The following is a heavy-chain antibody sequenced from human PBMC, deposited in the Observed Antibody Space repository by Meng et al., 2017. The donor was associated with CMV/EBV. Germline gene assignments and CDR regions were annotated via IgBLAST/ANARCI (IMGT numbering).Heavy chain of an antibody. Sequence: SETLSLSCTVSGGSISSSSYYWGWLRQPPGKGLEWIGSIYYSGSTYYNPSLKSRVTMSVDTSKNQFTLKLSSVTAADTAVFYCAHDGSSSVYYYYGMDVWGQGTTVTVSS. CDR2: IYYSGST. D-gene: IGHD6-6*01. CDR3: AHDGSSSVYYYYGMDV. CDR1: GGSISSSSYY. J-gene: IGHJ6*02. V-gene: IGHV4-39*06.